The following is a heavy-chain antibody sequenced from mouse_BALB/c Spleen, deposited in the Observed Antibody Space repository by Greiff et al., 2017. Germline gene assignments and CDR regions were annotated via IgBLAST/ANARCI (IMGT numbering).Heavy chain of an antibody. J-gene: IGHJ3*01. CDR3: VRPYYRYDPFAY. CDR1: GFTFNTYA. Sequence: GGGLVQPKGSLKLSCAASGFTFNTYAMNWVRQAPGKGLEWVARIRSKSNNYATYYADSVKDRFTISRDDSQSMLYLQMNNLKTEDTAMYYCVRPYYRYDPFAYWGQGTLVTVSA. V-gene: IGHV10-1*02. D-gene: IGHD2-14*01. CDR2: IRSKSNNYAT.